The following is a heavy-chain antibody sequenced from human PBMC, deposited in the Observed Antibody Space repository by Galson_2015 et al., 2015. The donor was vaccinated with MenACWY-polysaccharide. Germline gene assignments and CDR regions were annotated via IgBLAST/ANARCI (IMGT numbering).Heavy chain of an antibody. Sequence: SLRLSCAASTVTFRGSGMHWVRQAPGKRLEWVAVIQYDAVYKQYLDSVKGRFSVSRDNSKSTLYLEMNNLRAEDTALYYCAREGSRIVFHAFDTWGQGTMVIVSS. J-gene: IGHJ3*02. CDR1: TVTFRGSG. CDR2: IQYDAVYK. CDR3: AREGSRIVFHAFDT. D-gene: IGHD3-10*02. V-gene: IGHV3-33*01.